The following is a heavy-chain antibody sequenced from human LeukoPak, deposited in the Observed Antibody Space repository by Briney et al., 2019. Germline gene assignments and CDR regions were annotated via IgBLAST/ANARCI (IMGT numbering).Heavy chain of an antibody. Sequence: PGGSLRLSCAASGFTFSSYAMHWVRQAPGKGLEYVSAISSNGGSTYYANSVKGRFTISRDNSKNTLYLQMDSLRAEDMAVYYCARGRAGYFDWLPFYFDYWGQGTLVTVSS. D-gene: IGHD3-9*01. J-gene: IGHJ4*02. CDR3: ARGRAGYFDWLPFYFDY. CDR2: ISSNGGST. CDR1: GFTFSSYA. V-gene: IGHV3-64*01.